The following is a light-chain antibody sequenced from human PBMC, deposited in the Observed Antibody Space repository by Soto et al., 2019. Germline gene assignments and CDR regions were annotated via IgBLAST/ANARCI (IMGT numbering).Light chain of an antibody. CDR1: QSVSSSY. J-gene: IGKJ1*01. CDR2: GAS. Sequence: EIVLTQSPGTLSLSPGERATLSCRASQSVSSSYLAWYQQKPDQAPRLLIYGASSRATGIPDRFSGSGSGTDFTLIISRLEPEDFAVYYCQQYCSSPWTFGQGTKVEIK. V-gene: IGKV3-20*01. CDR3: QQYCSSPWT.